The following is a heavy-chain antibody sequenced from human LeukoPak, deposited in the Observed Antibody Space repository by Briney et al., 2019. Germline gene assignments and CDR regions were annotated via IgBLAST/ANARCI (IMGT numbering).Heavy chain of an antibody. D-gene: IGHD1-26*01. CDR2: INWNGGST. CDR1: GFTFDDYG. V-gene: IGHV3-20*04. J-gene: IGHJ6*03. Sequence: GGSLRLSCADSGFTFDDYGMSWVRQAPGKGLEWVSGINWNGGSTGYADSVKGRFTISRDNAKNSLYLQMNSLRAEDTALYYCARRRYSGSYYYYMDVWGKRTTVTVSS. CDR3: ARRRYSGSYYYYMDV.